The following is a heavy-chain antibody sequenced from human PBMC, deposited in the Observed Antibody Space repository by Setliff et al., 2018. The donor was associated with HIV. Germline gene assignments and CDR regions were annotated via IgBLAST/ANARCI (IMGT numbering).Heavy chain of an antibody. CDR2: IYTGGAT. D-gene: IGHD4-17*01. J-gene: IGHJ2*01. CDR1: GVTVSKNY. Sequence: GGSLRLSCAASGVTVSKNYMSWVRQAPGKGLEWASVIYTGGATFYADSVKARLTISRDNSRNTLYLQMNSLRAEDTAVYYCARSNLRRYGDPDWYFDLWGRGTLVTVSS. V-gene: IGHV3-66*02. CDR3: ARSNLRRYGDPDWYFDL.